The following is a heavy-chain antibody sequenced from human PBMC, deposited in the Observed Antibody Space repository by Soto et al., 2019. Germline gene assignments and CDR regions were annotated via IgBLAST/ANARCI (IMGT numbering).Heavy chain of an antibody. V-gene: IGHV1-69*13. CDR3: ARGVRYCSGGSCYSDYYYGMDV. CDR1: GGTFSSYA. J-gene: IGHJ6*02. CDR2: IIPIFGTA. Sequence: ASVKVSCKASGGTFSSYAISWVRQAPGQGLEWMGGIIPIFGTANYAQKFQGRVTITADESTSTAYMELSSLRSEDTAVYYCARGVRYCSGGSCYSDYYYGMDVWGQGTTVTVSS. D-gene: IGHD2-15*01.